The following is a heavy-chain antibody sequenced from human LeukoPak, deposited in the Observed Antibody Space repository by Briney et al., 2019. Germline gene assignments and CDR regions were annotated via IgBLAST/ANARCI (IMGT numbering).Heavy chain of an antibody. J-gene: IGHJ4*02. Sequence: GGSLRLSCAASGFTVSSNYMSWVRQAPGKGLEWVSVIYSGGSTYYADSVKGRFTISRGNSKNTLYLQMNSLRAEDTAVYYCARDKYYDSSGYYFDYWGQGTLVTVSS. V-gene: IGHV3-66*01. CDR2: IYSGGST. CDR1: GFTVSSNY. CDR3: ARDKYYDSSGYYFDY. D-gene: IGHD3-22*01.